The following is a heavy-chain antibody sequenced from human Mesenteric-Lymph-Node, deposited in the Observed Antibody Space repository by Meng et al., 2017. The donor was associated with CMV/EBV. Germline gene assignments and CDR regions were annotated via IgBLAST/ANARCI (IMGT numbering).Heavy chain of an antibody. Sequence: GESLKISCAASGFNFNNYNMNWVRQTPGKGLEWVSSISSGSSFIHYADSVKGRFTISRDDAKNSLYLQMNSLRAEDTAVYFCARYNWNVDYWGQGTLVTVSS. D-gene: IGHD1-1*01. J-gene: IGHJ4*02. CDR1: GFNFNNYN. V-gene: IGHV3-21*01. CDR3: ARYNWNVDY. CDR2: ISSGSSFI.